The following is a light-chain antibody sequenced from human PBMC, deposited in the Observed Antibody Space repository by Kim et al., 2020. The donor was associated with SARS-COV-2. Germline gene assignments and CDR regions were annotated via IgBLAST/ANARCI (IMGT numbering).Light chain of an antibody. V-gene: IGKV1-9*01. Sequence: IQLTQSPSSLSASVGDRVAITCRASQGISSYLAWYQQEPGKAPKLLIYGASTLQSGVPLRFSGSGSGTDFTLTISSLQPEDFATYYCQQLNSYPYTFGQGTKLEI. CDR3: QQLNSYPYT. J-gene: IGKJ2*01. CDR1: QGISSY. CDR2: GAS.